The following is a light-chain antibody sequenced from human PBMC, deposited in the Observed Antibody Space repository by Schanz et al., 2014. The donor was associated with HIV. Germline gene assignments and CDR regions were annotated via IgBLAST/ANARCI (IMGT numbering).Light chain of an antibody. CDR2: EVS. Sequence: QSALTQPPSASGSPGQSVTLSCTGTSSDVGDYNYVSWYQQHPGKAPKIMIYEVSKRPSGVPDRFSGSKSGNTASLTVSGIQAEDEADYYCSSYAGTNNFWVFGGGTKLTVL. V-gene: IGLV2-8*01. J-gene: IGLJ3*02. CDR1: SSDVGDYNY. CDR3: SSYAGTNNFWV.